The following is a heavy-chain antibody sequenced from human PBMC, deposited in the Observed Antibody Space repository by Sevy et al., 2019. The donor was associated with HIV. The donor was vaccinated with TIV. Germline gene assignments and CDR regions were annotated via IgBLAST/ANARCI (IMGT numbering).Heavy chain of an antibody. V-gene: IGHV1-18*01. Sequence: ASVKVSCKASGYTFTSYGISWVRQAPGQGLEWMGWISAYNGNTNYAQKLQGRVTMTTETSTSTAYVELRTLRSDDTAIYYCARDLGGYGGNSIDYWGQGTLVTVSS. CDR3: ARDLGGYGGNSIDY. CDR1: GYTFTSYG. D-gene: IGHD2-21*02. J-gene: IGHJ4*02. CDR2: ISAYNGNT.